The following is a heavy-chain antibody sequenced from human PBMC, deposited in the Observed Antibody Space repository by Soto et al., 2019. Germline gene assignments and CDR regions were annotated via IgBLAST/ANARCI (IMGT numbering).Heavy chain of an antibody. J-gene: IGHJ6*02. CDR2: INHSVST. Sequence: SETLSLTCAVYGGSFSGYYWSWIRQPPGKGLEWIGEINHSVSTNYNPSLKSRVTISVDTSKNPFSLKLSSVTAADTAVYYCARVGPYSESSGWDFYYYGRDVWGQCSTVSESS. CDR1: GGSFSGYY. V-gene: IGHV4-34*01. CDR3: ARVGPYSESSGWDFYYYGRDV. D-gene: IGHD6-19*01.